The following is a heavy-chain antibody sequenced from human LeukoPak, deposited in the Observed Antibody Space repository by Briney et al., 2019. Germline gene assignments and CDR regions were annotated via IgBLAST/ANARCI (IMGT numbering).Heavy chain of an antibody. D-gene: IGHD7-27*01. CDR3: ARATGDDAFDI. J-gene: IGHJ3*02. CDR2: IYHSGST. Sequence: PSQTLSLTCTVSGGSISSGGYYWSWLRQPPGKGLEWIGYIYHSGSTYYNPSLKSRVTISVDRSKNQFSLKLSSVTAADTAVYYCARATGDDAFDIWGQGTMVTVSS. V-gene: IGHV4-30-2*01. CDR1: GGSISSGGYY.